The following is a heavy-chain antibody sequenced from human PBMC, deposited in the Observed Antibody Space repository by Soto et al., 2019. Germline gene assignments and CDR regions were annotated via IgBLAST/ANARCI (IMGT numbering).Heavy chain of an antibody. Sequence: GGSLRLSCTASGFTFGDYAMSWFRQAPGKGLEWVGFIRSKAYGGTTEYAASVKGRFTISRDDSKSIAYLQMNSLKTEDTAVYYCTRDAPYSSVLRYFDWPTTYYYYYYMDVWGKGTTVTVSS. CDR1: GFTFGDYA. V-gene: IGHV3-49*03. J-gene: IGHJ6*03. CDR3: TRDAPYSSVLRYFDWPTTYYYYYYMDV. D-gene: IGHD3-9*01. CDR2: IRSKAYGGTT.